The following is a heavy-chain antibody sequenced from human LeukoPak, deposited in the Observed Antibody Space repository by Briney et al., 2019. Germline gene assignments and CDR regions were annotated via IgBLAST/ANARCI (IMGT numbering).Heavy chain of an antibody. D-gene: IGHD6-6*01. CDR1: VYTFTSYD. CDR3: AREHSSSSLDY. CDR2: MNPNSGNT. J-gene: IGHJ4*02. Sequence: GASVNVSCKASVYTFTSYDINWVRQATGQGLEWMGWMNPNSGNTGYAQKFQGRVTITRNTSISTAYMELSSLRSEDTAVYYCAREHSSSSLDYWGQGTLVTVSS. V-gene: IGHV1-8*03.